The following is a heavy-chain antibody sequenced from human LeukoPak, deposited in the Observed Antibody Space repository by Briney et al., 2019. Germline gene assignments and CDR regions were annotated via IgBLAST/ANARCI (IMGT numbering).Heavy chain of an antibody. V-gene: IGHV1-69*13. CDR2: IIPIFGTA. Sequence: SVKVSCKASGGTFSSYAISWVRLAPGQGLEWMGGIIPIFGTANYAQKFQGRVTITADESTSTAYMELSSLRSEDTAVYYCARAPVVVIVHYCYYGMDVWGQGTTVTVSS. CDR3: ARAPVVVIVHYCYYGMDV. CDR1: GGTFSSYA. D-gene: IGHD2-21*01. J-gene: IGHJ6*02.